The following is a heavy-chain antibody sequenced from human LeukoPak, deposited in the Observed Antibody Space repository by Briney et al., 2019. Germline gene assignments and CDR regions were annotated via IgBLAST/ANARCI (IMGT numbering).Heavy chain of an antibody. CDR3: AKDFEREIDY. CDR1: GFTFGDYW. Sequence: GGSLRLSCAGSGFTFGDYWMTWVRQAPGKGLEWVANIKEDGSEKYYVDSVKGRFTISRDNSKNTLYLQMNSLRAEDTAVYYCAKDFEREIDYWGQGTLVTVSS. V-gene: IGHV3-7*03. J-gene: IGHJ4*02. D-gene: IGHD3-9*01. CDR2: IKEDGSEK.